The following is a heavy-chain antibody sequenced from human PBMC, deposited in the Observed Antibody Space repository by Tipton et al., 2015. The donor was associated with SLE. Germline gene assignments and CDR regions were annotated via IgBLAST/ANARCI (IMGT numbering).Heavy chain of an antibody. D-gene: IGHD3-16*01. J-gene: IGHJ6*03. V-gene: IGHV1-2*02. Sequence: QLVQSGAEVKKPGASVKISCKASGYTFTAYYMHWVRQAPGRGLEWLGWINPNIGGGNYAQNFQGRVTMTMDPSIKTAYMELSSLRSDDTAVYYCARGNDYVEPPTFYYYYMDVWGEGTTVAVSS. CDR1: GYTFTAYY. CDR2: INPNIGGG. CDR3: ARGNDYVEPPTFYYYYMDV.